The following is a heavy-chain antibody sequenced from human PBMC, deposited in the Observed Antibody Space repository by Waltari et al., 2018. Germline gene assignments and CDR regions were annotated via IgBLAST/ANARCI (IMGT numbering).Heavy chain of an antibody. Sequence: QVQLVQSGAEVKKPGASVKVSCKASGYTFTGYYMHWVRQAPGQGLEWMGRINPNSGGTNYAQKFQGRVTMTRDTSISTAYMELSRLRSDDTAVYYCARGYSSGWYPGGVEYWYFDLWGRGTLVTVSS. CDR2: INPNSGGT. J-gene: IGHJ2*01. CDR1: GYTFTGYY. V-gene: IGHV1-2*06. D-gene: IGHD6-19*01. CDR3: ARGYSSGWYPGGVEYWYFDL.